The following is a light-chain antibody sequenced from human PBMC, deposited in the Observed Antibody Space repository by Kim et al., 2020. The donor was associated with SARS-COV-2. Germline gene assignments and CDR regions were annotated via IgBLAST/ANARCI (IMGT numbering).Light chain of an antibody. CDR3: QQRINWPT. CDR1: QSISNS. CDR2: DTS. Sequence: EIELTQSPATLSLSPGERAILSCRASQSISNSLAWYQQKPGQPLRLLIYDTSNRATGIPARFSGSGSGTDFTLTISSLEPEDFAVYYCQQRINWPTFGQGTKLEI. V-gene: IGKV3-11*01. J-gene: IGKJ2*01.